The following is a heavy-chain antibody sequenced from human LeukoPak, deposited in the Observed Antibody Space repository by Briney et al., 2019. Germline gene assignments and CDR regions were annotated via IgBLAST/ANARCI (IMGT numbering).Heavy chain of an antibody. Sequence: GRSLRLSCAASGFTFSSYGMHWVRQAPGKGLEWVAVISYDGSNKYCADSVKGRFTISRDNSKNTLYLQMNSLRAEDTAVYYCAKDGSYYDSSGYYYDAFDIWGQGTMVTVSS. D-gene: IGHD3-22*01. CDR2: ISYDGSNK. J-gene: IGHJ3*02. CDR3: AKDGSYYDSSGYYYDAFDI. V-gene: IGHV3-30*18. CDR1: GFTFSSYG.